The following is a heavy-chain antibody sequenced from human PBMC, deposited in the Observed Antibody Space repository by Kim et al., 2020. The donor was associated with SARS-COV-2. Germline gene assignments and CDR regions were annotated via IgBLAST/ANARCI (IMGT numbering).Heavy chain of an antibody. Sequence: SETLSLTCAVYGGSFSGYYWSWIRQPPGKGLEWIGEINHSGSTNYNPSLKSRVTITVDTSKNQFSLKLSSVTAADTAVYYCARGHYVWGSYRYGTYYYYMDVWGKGTTVTVSS. D-gene: IGHD3-16*02. J-gene: IGHJ6*03. V-gene: IGHV4-34*01. CDR3: ARGHYVWGSYRYGTYYYYMDV. CDR2: INHSGST. CDR1: GGSFSGYY.